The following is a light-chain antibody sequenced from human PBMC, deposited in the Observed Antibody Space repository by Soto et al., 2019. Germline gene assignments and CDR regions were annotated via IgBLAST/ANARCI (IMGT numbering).Light chain of an antibody. CDR1: QGIISW. CDR3: HQADSFLLT. J-gene: IGKJ4*01. Sequence: DLQITQSPSSVSASVGDKVTITCRASQGIISWLAWYQQKPGKAPNLLIYAASSLQSGVPSRFSGSGSGTAVILTISSLQPEDFSTYYCHQADSFLLTFGGGTKVEIK. V-gene: IGKV1-12*01. CDR2: AAS.